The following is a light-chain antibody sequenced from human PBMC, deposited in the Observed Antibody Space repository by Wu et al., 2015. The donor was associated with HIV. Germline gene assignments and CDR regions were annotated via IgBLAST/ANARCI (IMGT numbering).Light chain of an antibody. CDR3: QHYGNSPYT. CDR1: QTVPKTF. Sequence: EIVLTQSPGTLSLSPGEGATLSCRTSQTVPKTFLAWYQQKPGQAPRLLISGTSNRATGIPDRFSGSGSGTDFTLTISRLDPEDFAVYYCQHYGNSPYTFGQGTKLEIK. J-gene: IGKJ2*01. V-gene: IGKV3-20*01. CDR2: GTS.